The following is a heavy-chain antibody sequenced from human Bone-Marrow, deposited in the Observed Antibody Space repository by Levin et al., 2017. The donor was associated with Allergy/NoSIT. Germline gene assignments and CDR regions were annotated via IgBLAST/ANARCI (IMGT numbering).Heavy chain of an antibody. CDR2: MRSEANSYAT. Sequence: GESLKISCVASGFSFRGSPVHWVRQASGKGLEWVGRMRSEANSYATAYAASVKGRFTISRDDSKDTSYLQMNSLKTEDTAVYYCTTFQADYKDYWGQGTLVTVSS. D-gene: IGHD3-16*01. CDR3: TTFQADYKDY. CDR1: GFSFRGSP. J-gene: IGHJ4*02. V-gene: IGHV3-73*01.